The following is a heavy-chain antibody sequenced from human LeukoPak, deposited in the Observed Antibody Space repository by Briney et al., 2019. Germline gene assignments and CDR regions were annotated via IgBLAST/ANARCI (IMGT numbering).Heavy chain of an antibody. V-gene: IGHV3-43*01. CDR3: AKGSGSCHYFDY. J-gene: IGHJ4*02. Sequence: GGSLRLSCAASGFTFDDYTMHWVRHGPGKGLEWVSLISWDGGSTYYADSVKGRFTISRDNSKNSLYLQMNSLRTEDTAWYYCAKGSGSCHYFDYWGQGTLVTVSS. D-gene: IGHD1-26*01. CDR2: ISWDGGST. CDR1: GFTFDDYT.